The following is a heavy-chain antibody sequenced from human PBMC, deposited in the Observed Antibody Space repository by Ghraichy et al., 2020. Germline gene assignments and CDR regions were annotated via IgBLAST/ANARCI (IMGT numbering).Heavy chain of an antibody. Sequence: SETLSLTCTVSGGSISSSSYYWGWIRQPPGKGLEWIGSIYYSGSTYYNPSLKSRVTISVDTSKNQFSLKLSSVTAADTAVYYCARHQRGPAAHFDYWGQGTLVTVSS. CDR1: GGSISSSSYY. CDR3: ARHQRGPAAHFDY. D-gene: IGHD6-25*01. J-gene: IGHJ4*02. CDR2: IYYSGST. V-gene: IGHV4-39*01.